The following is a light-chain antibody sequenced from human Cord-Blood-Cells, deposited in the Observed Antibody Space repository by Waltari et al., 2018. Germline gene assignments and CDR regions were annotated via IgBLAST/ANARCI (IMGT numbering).Light chain of an antibody. Sequence: DIVMTQSPLSLPVTPGEPASISCRSSQSLLHSNGYNYLDWYLQKPGQSPQLLIYLGSNRASRVPDRFSDSGSGTDFTLKISRVEAEDVGVYYCMQALQTPYTFGQGTKLEIK. V-gene: IGKV2-28*01. CDR3: MQALQTPYT. CDR2: LGS. CDR1: QSLLHSNGYNY. J-gene: IGKJ2*01.